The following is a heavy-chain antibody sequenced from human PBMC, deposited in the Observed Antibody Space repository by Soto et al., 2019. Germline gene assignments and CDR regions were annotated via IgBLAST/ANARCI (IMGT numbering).Heavy chain of an antibody. CDR1: GGSISSGGYY. CDR3: AREPHPTVTHQPGAFDI. CDR2: IYYSGST. Sequence: QVQLQESGPGLVKPSQTLSLTCTVSGGSISSGGYYWSWIRQHPGKGLEWIGYIYYSGSTYYNPSLKSRLTISVDTSKNQFSLKLSSVTAADTAVYYCAREPHPTVTHQPGAFDIWGQGTMVTVSS. V-gene: IGHV4-31*03. J-gene: IGHJ3*02. D-gene: IGHD4-17*01.